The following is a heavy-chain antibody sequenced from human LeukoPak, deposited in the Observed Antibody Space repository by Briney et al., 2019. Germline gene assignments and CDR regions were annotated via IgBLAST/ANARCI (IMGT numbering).Heavy chain of an antibody. Sequence: PGGSLRVSCAASGFTFSSYWMHWVRQAPGKGLVWVSRINSDGSSTSYADSVKGRFTISRDNAKNTLYLQMNSLRAEDTAVYYCAKVGPMGRGVCQFDYWGQGTLVTVSS. CDR3: AKVGPMGRGVCQFDY. V-gene: IGHV3-74*01. J-gene: IGHJ4*02. CDR1: GFTFSSYW. D-gene: IGHD2-8*02. CDR2: INSDGSST.